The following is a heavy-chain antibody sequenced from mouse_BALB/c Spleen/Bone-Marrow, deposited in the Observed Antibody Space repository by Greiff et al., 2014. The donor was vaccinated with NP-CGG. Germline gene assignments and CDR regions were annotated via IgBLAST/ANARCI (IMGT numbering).Heavy chain of an antibody. Sequence: DVQLQESGGGLVQPGGSRKLSCAASGFTFSSFGVHWVRQAPEKGLEWVAYISSGSSTIYYADTVKGRFTISRDNPKNTLFLQMTSLRSEDTAMYYCARGKYGYDYWGQGTTLTVSS. CDR3: ARGKYGYDY. J-gene: IGHJ2*01. D-gene: IGHD2-10*02. CDR1: GFTFSSFG. V-gene: IGHV5-17*02. CDR2: ISSGSSTI.